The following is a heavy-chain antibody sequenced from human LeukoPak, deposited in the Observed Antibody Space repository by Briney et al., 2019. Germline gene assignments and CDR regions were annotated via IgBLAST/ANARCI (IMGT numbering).Heavy chain of an antibody. Sequence: GGSLRLSCAASGFTFSNYWMHWVRHVPGKGLVWVSHINSDGRIINYADSVKGRFTISRDDAKNTLYLQMNSLRVEDTAVYYCARGRGWYFDLWGRGTLVTVSS. CDR1: GFTFSNYW. CDR3: ARGRGWYFDL. D-gene: IGHD3-10*01. CDR2: INSDGRII. J-gene: IGHJ2*01. V-gene: IGHV3-74*01.